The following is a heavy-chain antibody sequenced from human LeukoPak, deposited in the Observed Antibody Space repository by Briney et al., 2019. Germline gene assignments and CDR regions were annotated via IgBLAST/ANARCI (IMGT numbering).Heavy chain of an antibody. D-gene: IGHD3-10*01. CDR2: INPNSGGT. CDR3: ARVGVNGGDYFDY. J-gene: IGHJ4*02. Sequence: PSVKVSCKASRYTFTGYYMHWVREAPGQGLEWMRWINPNSGGTTYTQKLQRRVTMTRDTSIRTASLAQSRPLSEDTAVAYSARVGVNGGDYFDYWGEESLVTVSS. V-gene: IGHV1-2*02. CDR1: RYTFTGYY.